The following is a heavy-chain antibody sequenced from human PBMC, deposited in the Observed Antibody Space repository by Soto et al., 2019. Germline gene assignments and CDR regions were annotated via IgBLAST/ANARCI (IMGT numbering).Heavy chain of an antibody. CDR1: GFTFSSYA. D-gene: IGHD3-22*01. CDR2: ISGSGGST. V-gene: IGHV3-23*01. Sequence: PGGSLRLSCAASGFTFSSYAMSWVRQAPGKGLEWVSAISGSGGSTYYADSVKGRFTISRDNSKNTLYLQMNSLRAEGTAVYYCAKDLPMDSSGYYFDYWGQGTLVTVSS. J-gene: IGHJ4*02. CDR3: AKDLPMDSSGYYFDY.